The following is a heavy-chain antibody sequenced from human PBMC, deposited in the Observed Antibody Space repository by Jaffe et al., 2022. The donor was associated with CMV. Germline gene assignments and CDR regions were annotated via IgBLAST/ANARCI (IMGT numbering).Heavy chain of an antibody. Sequence: QVQLQQWGAGLLKPSETLSLTCAVYGGSFSGYYWSWIRQPPGKGLEWIGEINHSGSTNYNPSLKSRVTISVDTSKNQFSLKLSSVTAADTAVYYCARDPPGEPFDYWGQGTLVTVSS. CDR3: ARDPPGEPFDY. J-gene: IGHJ4*02. V-gene: IGHV4-34*01. CDR2: INHSGST. D-gene: IGHD4-17*01. CDR1: GGSFSGYY.